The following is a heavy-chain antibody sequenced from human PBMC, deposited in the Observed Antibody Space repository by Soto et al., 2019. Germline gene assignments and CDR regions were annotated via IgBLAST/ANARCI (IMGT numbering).Heavy chain of an antibody. Sequence: SLRLSCAASGFTFSSYGMHWVRQAPGKGLEWVAVIWYDGSNKYYADSVKGRFTISRDNSKNTLYLQMNSLRAEDTAVYYCARLRYSRSWYLDYWGQGTLVTVSS. CDR2: IWYDGSNK. V-gene: IGHV3-33*01. CDR1: GFTFSSYG. D-gene: IGHD6-13*01. CDR3: ARLRYSRSWYLDY. J-gene: IGHJ4*02.